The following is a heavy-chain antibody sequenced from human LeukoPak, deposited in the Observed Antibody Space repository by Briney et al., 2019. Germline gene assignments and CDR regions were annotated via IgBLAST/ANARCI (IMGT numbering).Heavy chain of an antibody. V-gene: IGHV1-69*04. Sequence: SVKVSCKASGGTFSSYTISWVRQAPGQGLEWMGRIIPILGIANYAQKFQGRVTITADKSTSTAYMELSSLRSEDTAVYYCARDLPYSVRWSILDYWGREPWSPSPQ. CDR3: ARDLPYSVRWSILDY. CDR2: IIPILGIA. J-gene: IGHJ4*02. CDR1: GGTFSSYT. D-gene: IGHD2-21*01.